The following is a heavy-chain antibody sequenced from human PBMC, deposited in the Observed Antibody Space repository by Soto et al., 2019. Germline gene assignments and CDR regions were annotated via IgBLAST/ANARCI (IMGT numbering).Heavy chain of an antibody. CDR2: IIPIFGTA. D-gene: IGHD3-22*01. Sequence: QVQLVQSGAEVKKPGSSVKVSCKASGGTFSSYAISWVRQAPGQGLEWMGGIIPIFGTANYAQKFQGRVTITADESTSTVYMELSSLRSEDTAVYYCARVARPTYYYDSSGHFDYWGQGTLVTVSS. J-gene: IGHJ4*02. V-gene: IGHV1-69*01. CDR3: ARVARPTYYYDSSGHFDY. CDR1: GGTFSSYA.